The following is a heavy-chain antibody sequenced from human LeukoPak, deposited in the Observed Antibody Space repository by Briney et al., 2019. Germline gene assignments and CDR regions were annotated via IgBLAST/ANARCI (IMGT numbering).Heavy chain of an antibody. J-gene: IGHJ3*02. V-gene: IGHV4-59*01. D-gene: IGHD3-10*01. CDR1: GGSIRNYN. CDR3: ASSSSGSYYNGFDI. CDR2: IFYSGST. Sequence: ASETLSLTCSASGGSIRNYNWTWLRQPPGKGLEWIGYIFYSGSTNYNPSLKSRVTISLDTSKNHFSLKLNSVTAADTAVYYCASSSSGSYYNGFDIWGQGTMVTVAS.